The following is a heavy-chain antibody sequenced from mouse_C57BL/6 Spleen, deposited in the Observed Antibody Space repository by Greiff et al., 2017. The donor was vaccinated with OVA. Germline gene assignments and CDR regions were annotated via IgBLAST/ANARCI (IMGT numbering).Heavy chain of an antibody. V-gene: IGHV1-26*01. J-gene: IGHJ2*01. Sequence: VQLQQSGPELVKPGASVKISCKASGYTFTDYYMNWVKQSHGQSLEWIGDINPNNGGTSYNQKFKGKATLTVDKSSSTAYMALRRLTSEDSAIYYCARMDWGLHYLDYWGQGTTLTVSS. CDR1: GYTFTDYY. CDR3: ARMDWGLHYLDY. CDR2: INPNNGGT. D-gene: IGHD4-1*01.